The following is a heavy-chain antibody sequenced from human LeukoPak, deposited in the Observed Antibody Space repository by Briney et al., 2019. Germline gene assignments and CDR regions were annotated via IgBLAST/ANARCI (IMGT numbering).Heavy chain of an antibody. CDR1: GFTFNSYE. CDR2: ISSSGSTI. D-gene: IGHD1-26*01. CDR3: ASGSYSRFDY. V-gene: IGHV3-48*03. Sequence: TGGSLRLSCAASGFTFNSYEMNWVRQAPGKGLEWVSYISSSGSTIYYADSVKGRFTISRDNAKNSLYLQMNSLRAEDSAVYYCASGSYSRFDYWGQGTLVTVSS. J-gene: IGHJ4*02.